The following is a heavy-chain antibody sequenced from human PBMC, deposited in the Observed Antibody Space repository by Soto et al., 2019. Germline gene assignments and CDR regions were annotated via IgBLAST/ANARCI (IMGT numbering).Heavy chain of an antibody. CDR2: ISSSSSYI. D-gene: IGHD6-19*01. Sequence: GGSLRLSCAASGFTFSSYSMNWVRQAPGKGLEWVSSISSSSSYIYYADSVKGRFTISRDNAKNSLYLQMNSLRAEDTAVYYCARGPIAVAGNFDCWGQGTLVTVSS. CDR1: GFTFSSYS. J-gene: IGHJ4*02. V-gene: IGHV3-21*01. CDR3: ARGPIAVAGNFDC.